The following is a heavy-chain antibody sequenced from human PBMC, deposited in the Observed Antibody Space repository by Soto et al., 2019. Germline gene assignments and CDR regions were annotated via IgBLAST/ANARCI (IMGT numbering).Heavy chain of an antibody. CDR2: INAGNGNT. Sequence: ASVKVSCKASGYTFTNYGISWVRQAPGQGLEWMGWINAGNGNTKYSQKFQGRVTITRDTSASTAYMELSSLRSEDTAVYYCARGVAGPLHWFDPWGQGTLVTVSS. D-gene: IGHD6-19*01. V-gene: IGHV1-3*01. J-gene: IGHJ5*02. CDR1: GYTFTNYG. CDR3: ARGVAGPLHWFDP.